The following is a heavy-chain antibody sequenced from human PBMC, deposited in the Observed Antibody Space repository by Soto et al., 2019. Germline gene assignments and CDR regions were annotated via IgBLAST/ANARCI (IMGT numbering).Heavy chain of an antibody. V-gene: IGHV4-30-2*01. CDR1: GGSISSGGYS. CDR2: IYHSGST. CDR3: ARARLTGYFDY. D-gene: IGHD3-9*01. J-gene: IGHJ4*02. Sequence: QLQLQESGSGLVKPSQTLSLTCAVSGGSISSGGYSWSWIRQPPGKGLEWIGYIYHSGSTYYNPSLESRVPISVDRSKHQFSLKLSSVTAADKAVYYCARARLTGYFDYWGQGNLVTVSS.